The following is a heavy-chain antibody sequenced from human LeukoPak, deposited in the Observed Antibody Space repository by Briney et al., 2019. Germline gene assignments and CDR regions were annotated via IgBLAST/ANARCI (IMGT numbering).Heavy chain of an antibody. J-gene: IGHJ5*02. V-gene: IGHV1-18*01. CDR2: ISAYNGNT. CDR1: GYTFTSYG. Sequence: ASVKVSCKASGYTFTSYGISWVRQAPGQGLEWMGWISAYNGNTNYAQKLQGRVTMTTDTSTSTAYMELRSLRSDDTAVYYCARVQRITIFGVVIYYGPSWFDPWGQGTLVTVSS. CDR3: ARVQRITIFGVVIYYGPSWFDP. D-gene: IGHD3-3*01.